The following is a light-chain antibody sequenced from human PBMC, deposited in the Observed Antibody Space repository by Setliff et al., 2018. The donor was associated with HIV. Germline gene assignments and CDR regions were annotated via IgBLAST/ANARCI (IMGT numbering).Light chain of an antibody. V-gene: IGLV2-23*02. CDR1: SSDVGSYNL. CDR2: EVT. Sequence: TQPASVSGSPGQSITLSCTGTSSDVGSYNLVSWFQQHPGKAPKLIIYEVTKRPSGVSNRFSGSKSGNTASLTISGLQAEDEADYYCCSYAGSSTYVFGTGTKV. CDR3: CSYAGSSTYV. J-gene: IGLJ1*01.